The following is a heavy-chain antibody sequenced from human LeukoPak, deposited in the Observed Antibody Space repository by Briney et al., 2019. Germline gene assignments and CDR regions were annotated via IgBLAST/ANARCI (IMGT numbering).Heavy chain of an antibody. Sequence: PGGSLRLSCAASGFTFSSYSMNWVRQAPGKGLEWVSSISSSSSYIYYADSVKGRITISRDNAKNSLYLQMNSLRAEDTAVYYCARDLRYSGYDSVNWFDPWGQGTLVTVSS. D-gene: IGHD5-12*01. CDR2: ISSSSSYI. CDR3: ARDLRYSGYDSVNWFDP. V-gene: IGHV3-21*01. J-gene: IGHJ5*02. CDR1: GFTFSSYS.